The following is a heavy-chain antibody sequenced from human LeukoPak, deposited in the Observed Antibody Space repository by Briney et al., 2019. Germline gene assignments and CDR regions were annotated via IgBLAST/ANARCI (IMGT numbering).Heavy chain of an antibody. CDR2: ISSSSSYT. Sequence: GGSPRLSCAASGFTFSDYYMSWIRQAPGKGLECVSYISSSSSYTNYADSVKGRFTISRDNAKNSLYLQMNSLRAEDTAFYYCAKCSGGGCYWFDPWGQGTLVTVSS. CDR1: GFTFSDYY. V-gene: IGHV3-11*06. J-gene: IGHJ5*02. CDR3: AKCSGGGCYWFDP. D-gene: IGHD2-15*01.